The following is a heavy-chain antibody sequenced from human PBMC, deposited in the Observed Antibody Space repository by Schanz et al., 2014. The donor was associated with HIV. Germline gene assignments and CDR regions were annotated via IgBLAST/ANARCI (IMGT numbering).Heavy chain of an antibody. CDR3: AKSPIFGDVIFYGMDV. D-gene: IGHD3-3*02. J-gene: IGHJ6*02. CDR2: MIPSFRLR. CDR1: GGTFSSYA. V-gene: IGHV1-69*01. Sequence: QVQLQQSGAEVKKPGSSVKVSCKASGGTFSSYAISWVRQAPGQGLEWMGGMIPSFRLRTYAQKFQGRVPIAADESASTAYMELNSLRSDDTAVYYCAKSPIFGDVIFYGMDVWGQGTTVTVSS.